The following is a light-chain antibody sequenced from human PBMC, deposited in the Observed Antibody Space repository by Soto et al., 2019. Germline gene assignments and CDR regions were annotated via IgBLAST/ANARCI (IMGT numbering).Light chain of an antibody. Sequence: QSVLTQPPSASGTPGQRVSISCSGSRSNIGRNYVYWYQQLPGTAPKLLIQRNNERLSGVPDRFSGSKSGTSVSLAISGLRSEDEATYYCAAWDDTLNGQVFGGGTKVTVL. V-gene: IGLV1-47*01. J-gene: IGLJ3*02. CDR2: RNN. CDR1: RSNIGRNY. CDR3: AAWDDTLNGQV.